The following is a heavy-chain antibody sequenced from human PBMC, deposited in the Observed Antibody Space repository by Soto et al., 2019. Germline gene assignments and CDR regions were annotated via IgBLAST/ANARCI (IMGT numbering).Heavy chain of an antibody. J-gene: IGHJ4*02. Sequence: GGSLRLSCAASGFTFSSSWMHWVCQAPEKGQEWVADIKCDGSEKYYVDSVKGRLTISRDNAKNSLYLQMNSLRAEDTALYYCAKDLYDILTGYHFDYWGQGTLVTVSS. CDR3: AKDLYDILTGYHFDY. CDR1: GFTFSSSW. CDR2: IKCDGSEK. D-gene: IGHD3-9*01. V-gene: IGHV3-7*03.